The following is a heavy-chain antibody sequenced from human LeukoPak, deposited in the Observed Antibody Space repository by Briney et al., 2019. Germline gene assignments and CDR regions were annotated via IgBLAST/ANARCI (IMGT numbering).Heavy chain of an antibody. J-gene: IGHJ4*02. D-gene: IGHD2-15*01. CDR2: IYYSGSN. Sequence: SETLSLTCTVSGGSISNYFWSWIRQPPGKGLEWIGYIYYSGSNNYNTSLKSRVTISVDTSKNQFSLKLRSVTAADTAVYDCARVGYCSGGGCYGLDYWGQGTLVTVSS. CDR3: ARVGYCSGGGCYGLDY. V-gene: IGHV4-59*01. CDR1: GGSISNYF.